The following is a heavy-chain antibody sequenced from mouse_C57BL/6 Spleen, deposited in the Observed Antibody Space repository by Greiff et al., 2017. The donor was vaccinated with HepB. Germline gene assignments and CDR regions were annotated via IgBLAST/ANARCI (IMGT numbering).Heavy chain of an antibody. CDR1: GYTFTDYY. CDR2: INPNNGGT. Sequence: EVQLQQSGPELVKPGASVKISCKASGYTFTDYYMNWVKQSHGKSLEWIGDINPNNGGTSYNQKFKGKATLTVDKSSSTAYMELRCLTSEDSAVYYCAIWGDLPEGFAYWGQGTLVTVSA. CDR3: AIWGDLPEGFAY. D-gene: IGHD1-1*02. V-gene: IGHV1-26*01. J-gene: IGHJ3*01.